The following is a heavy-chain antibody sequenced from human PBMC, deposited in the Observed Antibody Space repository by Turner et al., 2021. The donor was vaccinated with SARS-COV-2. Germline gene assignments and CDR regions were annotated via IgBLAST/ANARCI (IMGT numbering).Heavy chain of an antibody. CDR1: GYTLMELS. CDR3: ATAPPDCTKGVCPNWFDP. J-gene: IGHJ5*02. CDR2: VDPEDGET. V-gene: IGHV1-24*01. Sequence: QVQLVQSGAEVKKPGASVKVSCKVSGYTLMELSMHWVRQAPGKGLEWRGGVDPEDGETIYAQKFQGRVTMTEDTSTDTAYMELSSLRSVDTAVYYCATAPPDCTKGVCPNWFDPWGQGTLVTVSS. D-gene: IGHD2-8*01.